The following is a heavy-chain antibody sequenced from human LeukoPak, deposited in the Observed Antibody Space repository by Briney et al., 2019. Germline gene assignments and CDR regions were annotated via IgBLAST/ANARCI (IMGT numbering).Heavy chain of an antibody. D-gene: IGHD6-13*01. J-gene: IGHJ4*02. V-gene: IGHV3-23*01. CDR1: GFTFSSYA. CDR2: FSGSGGST. Sequence: GGSLRLSCAASGFTFSSYAMSWVRQAPGKGLEWVSAFSGSGGSTYYADSVKGRFTISRDNSKNTLYLQMNSLRAEDTAVYYCAKGPYSSSWLSFDYWGQGTLVTVSS. CDR3: AKGPYSSSWLSFDY.